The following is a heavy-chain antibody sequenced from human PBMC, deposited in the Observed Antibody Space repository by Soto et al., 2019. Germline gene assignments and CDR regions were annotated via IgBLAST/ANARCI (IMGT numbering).Heavy chain of an antibody. Sequence: NFTSYWIAWVRQMPGEGLEWMGIIYPGDSDTRYSPSFQGQVTISADKSISTAYLQWSSLKASDTAMYYCARALITMVRGTIPYYYYGMDVWGQGTTVTVSS. CDR2: IYPGDSDT. J-gene: IGHJ6*02. CDR3: ARALITMVRGTIPYYYYGMDV. V-gene: IGHV5-51*01. CDR1: NFTSYW. D-gene: IGHD3-10*01.